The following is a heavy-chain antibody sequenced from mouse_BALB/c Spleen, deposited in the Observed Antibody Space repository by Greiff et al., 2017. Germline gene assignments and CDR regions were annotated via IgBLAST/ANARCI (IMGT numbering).Heavy chain of an antibody. V-gene: IGHV3-8*02. D-gene: IGHD1-2*01. CDR3: ARRLRLRWYFDV. CDR1: GYSITSGY. CDR2: MSYSGST. Sequence: EVKLVESGPSLVKPSQTLSLTCSATGYSITSGYWNWIRKFPGNKLEYMGYMSYSGSTSYNPSLKSRISITRDTSNTQYYLQLHSVTTEDTATYYCARRLRLRWYFDVWGAGTTVTVSS. J-gene: IGHJ1*01.